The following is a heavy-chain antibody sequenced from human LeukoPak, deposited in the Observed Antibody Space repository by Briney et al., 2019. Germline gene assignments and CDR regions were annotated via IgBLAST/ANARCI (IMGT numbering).Heavy chain of an antibody. D-gene: IGHD5-18*01. CDR3: ARLTGYSYGPNWFDP. CDR1: GYTFTRYY. CDR2: INPNSGGT. Sequence: GASVKVSCKASGYTFTRYYMHWVRQAPGQGLEWMGWINPNSGGTNYAQKFQGRVTMTRDTSISTAYMELSRLRSDDTAVYYCARLTGYSYGPNWFDPWGQGTLVTVSS. V-gene: IGHV1-2*02. J-gene: IGHJ5*02.